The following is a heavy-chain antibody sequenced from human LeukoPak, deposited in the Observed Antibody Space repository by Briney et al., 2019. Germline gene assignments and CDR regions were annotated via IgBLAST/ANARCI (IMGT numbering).Heavy chain of an antibody. V-gene: IGHV3-30*02. CDR3: ARAKRNGFDI. J-gene: IGHJ3*02. CDR2: IRYDGSNK. Sequence: GGSLRLSCAASGFTFSSYGMHWVRQAPGKGLEWVAFIRYDGSNKKYADSLKGRFTISRDNSKNTLYLQMNSLRAEDTAVYYCARAKRNGFDIWGQGTMVTVSS. CDR1: GFTFSSYG.